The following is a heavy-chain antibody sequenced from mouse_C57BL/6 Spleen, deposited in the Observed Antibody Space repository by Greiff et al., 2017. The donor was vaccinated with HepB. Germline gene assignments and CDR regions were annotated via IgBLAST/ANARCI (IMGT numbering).Heavy chain of an antibody. V-gene: IGHV6-6*01. Sequence: EVKLQASGGGLVQPGGSMKLSCAASGFTFSDAWMDWVRQSPEKGLEWVAEIRNKANNHATYYAESVKGRFTISRDDSKSSVYLQMNSLRAEDTGIYYCTRPAGTGAMDYWGQGTSVTVSS. CDR2: IRNKANNHAT. CDR1: GFTFSDAW. CDR3: TRPAGTGAMDY. D-gene: IGHD4-1*01. J-gene: IGHJ4*01.